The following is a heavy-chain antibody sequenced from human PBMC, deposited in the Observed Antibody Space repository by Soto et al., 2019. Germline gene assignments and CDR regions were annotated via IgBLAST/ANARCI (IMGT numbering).Heavy chain of an antibody. CDR1: GGSISSYY. Sequence: LSLTCTVSGGSISSYYWSWIRQPPGKGLEWIGYIYYSGSTNYNPSLKSRVTISVDTSKNQFSLKLSSVTAADTAVYYCARGGYCTNGVCYTPRSNFDYWGQGTLVTVSS. CDR3: ARGGYCTNGVCYTPRSNFDY. CDR2: IYYSGST. D-gene: IGHD2-8*01. J-gene: IGHJ4*02. V-gene: IGHV4-59*01.